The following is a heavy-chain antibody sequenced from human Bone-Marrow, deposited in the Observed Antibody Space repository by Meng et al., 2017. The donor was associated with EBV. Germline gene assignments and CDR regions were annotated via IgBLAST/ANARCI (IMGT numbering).Heavy chain of an antibody. Sequence: QVPVGQSGAEVKEAGSSVKVSCKTSGGTFRSDAISWVRQAPGQGLEWMGGLIPLSDAPHYAQKFQGRVTITADESTSTHYLDLSGLRAEDTAVYYCASESGRGFTPDYWGQGTLVTVSS. CDR2: LIPLSDAP. D-gene: IGHD3-10*01. J-gene: IGHJ4*02. CDR3: ASESGRGFTPDY. CDR1: GGTFRSDA. V-gene: IGHV1-69*01.